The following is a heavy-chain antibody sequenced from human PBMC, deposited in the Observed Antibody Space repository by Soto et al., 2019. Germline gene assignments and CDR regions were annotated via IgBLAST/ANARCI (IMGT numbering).Heavy chain of an antibody. J-gene: IGHJ4*02. CDR3: AKHFSGTPRGGVYYFDY. D-gene: IGHD2-8*02. Sequence: PGVSLRLSCAAAGFTFRSYVMSWVPQAPGKGLECVSPIRGRGHSTSYGASVKGRFTISRDNSKSAPYLKMSSLRAEDTPVYYCAKHFSGTPRGGVYYFDYWGQGTLVTVSS. V-gene: IGHV3-23*02. CDR1: GFTFRSYV. CDR2: IRGRGHST.